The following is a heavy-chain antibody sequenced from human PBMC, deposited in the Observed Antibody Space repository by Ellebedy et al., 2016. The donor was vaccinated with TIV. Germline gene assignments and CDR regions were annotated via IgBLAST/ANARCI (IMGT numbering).Heavy chain of an antibody. CDR3: ARGIEY. Sequence: MPSETLSLTCTVSGGSLSSSSYYWGWIRQPPVKGLEWIGSSSYSGNTYYNPSLRSRVTTTLDTSKNQFYLTLHSLTAADTAVYYCARGIEYWGKGTLVTVSS. CDR1: GGSLSSSSYY. D-gene: IGHD6-13*01. CDR2: SSYSGNT. V-gene: IGHV4-39*07. J-gene: IGHJ1*01.